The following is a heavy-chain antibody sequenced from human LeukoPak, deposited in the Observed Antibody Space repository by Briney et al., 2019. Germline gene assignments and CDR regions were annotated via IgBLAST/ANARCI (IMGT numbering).Heavy chain of an antibody. CDR3: ARAPYYDILTCRRGGYYFDY. CDR1: GGTFSSYA. CDR2: IIPIFGTA. D-gene: IGHD3-9*01. Sequence: AWVTASCKASGGTFSSYAISWVRPAPGQGREWMGGIIPIFGTANYAQKFQGRVTIPADESTSTTYMELSSLRSEDTAVYYCARAPYYDILTCRRGGYYFDYWGQGTRVTVSS. V-gene: IGHV1-69*01. J-gene: IGHJ4*02.